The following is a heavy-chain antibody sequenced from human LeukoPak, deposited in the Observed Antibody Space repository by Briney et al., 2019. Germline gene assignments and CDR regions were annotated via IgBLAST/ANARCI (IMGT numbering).Heavy chain of an antibody. Sequence: AGGSLRLSCAASGFTFSSYWMSWVRQAPGKGLEWVSAISGSGGSTYYADSVKGRFTISRDNSKNTLYLQMNSLRAEDTAVYYCAKTMHDYGDPGMDYWGQGTLVTVSS. CDR3: AKTMHDYGDPGMDY. CDR2: ISGSGGST. CDR1: GFTFSSYW. J-gene: IGHJ4*02. D-gene: IGHD4-17*01. V-gene: IGHV3-23*01.